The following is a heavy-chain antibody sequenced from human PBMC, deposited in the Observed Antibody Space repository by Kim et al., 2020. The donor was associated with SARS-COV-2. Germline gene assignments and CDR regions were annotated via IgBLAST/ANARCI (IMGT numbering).Heavy chain of an antibody. CDR2: IYYSGST. J-gene: IGHJ6*02. Sequence: SETLSLTCTVSGGSISSYYWSWIRQPPGKGLEWIGYIYYSGSTNYNPSLKSRVTISVDTSKNQFSLKLSSVTAADTAVYYCASYPPLIEYSSSWYGMDVWGQGTTVTVSS. V-gene: IGHV4-59*01. CDR1: GGSISSYY. CDR3: ASYPPLIEYSSSWYGMDV. D-gene: IGHD6-13*01.